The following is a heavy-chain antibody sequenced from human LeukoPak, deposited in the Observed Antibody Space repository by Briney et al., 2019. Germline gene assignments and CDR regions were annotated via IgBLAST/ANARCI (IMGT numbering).Heavy chain of an antibody. J-gene: IGHJ4*02. V-gene: IGHV3-23*01. CDR3: TKNQILDDTGSWYAY. CDR1: GFTFRTYA. CDR2: ISDGGGRT. Sequence: GGSLRLSCGASGFTFRTYAMSWVRQAPGKGLEWVSGISDGGGRTFYAETVKGRFTVSRDNSKNTLYLRMNSLRAEDTAIYYCTKNQILDDTGSWYAYWGQGTLVTVSS. D-gene: IGHD6-13*01.